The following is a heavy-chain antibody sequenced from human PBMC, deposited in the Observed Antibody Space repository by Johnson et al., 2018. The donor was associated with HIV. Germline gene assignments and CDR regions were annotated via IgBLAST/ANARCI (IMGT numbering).Heavy chain of an antibody. V-gene: IGHV3-33*01. D-gene: IGHD1-26*01. CDR1: GFIFDDYG. Sequence: MQLVESGGGVVRPGGSLRFSCAASGFIFDDYGMNWVRQAPGKGLEWVAVIWYDGSNKYYVDSVKGRFTISRDNAKNSLYLQMNSLRVDDTAVYYCARASGFDMWGQGTMVTVSS. J-gene: IGHJ3*02. CDR3: ARASGFDM. CDR2: IWYDGSNK.